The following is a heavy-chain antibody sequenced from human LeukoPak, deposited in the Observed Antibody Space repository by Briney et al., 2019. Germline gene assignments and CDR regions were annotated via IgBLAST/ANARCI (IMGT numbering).Heavy chain of an antibody. V-gene: IGHV3-30*02. Sequence: GGYLRLSSAASGLTFSSYGMHWVRQAPGKGLEWVAYIRSDGSKEYHADSVKGRFVISRDNSKKILFLQMNSLRAEDTAMYYCAKEAGLFDVWGQGTMVTVSS. CDR1: GLTFSSYG. CDR2: IRSDGSKE. J-gene: IGHJ3*01. CDR3: AKEAGLFDV.